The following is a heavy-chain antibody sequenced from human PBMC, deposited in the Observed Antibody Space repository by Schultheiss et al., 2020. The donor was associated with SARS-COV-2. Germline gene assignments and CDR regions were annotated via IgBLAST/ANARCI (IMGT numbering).Heavy chain of an antibody. V-gene: IGHV4-38-2*01. CDR1: GYSISSGYY. D-gene: IGHD2-21*02. CDR3: ARGTYCGGDCPVGTPYGMDV. Sequence: SETLSLTCAVSGYSISSGYYWGWIRQPPGKGLEWIGSIYHSGSTYYNPSLKSRVTISVDTSKNQFSLKLSSVTAADTAVYYCARGTYCGGDCPVGTPYGMDVWGQGTTVTVSS. CDR2: IYHSGST. J-gene: IGHJ6*02.